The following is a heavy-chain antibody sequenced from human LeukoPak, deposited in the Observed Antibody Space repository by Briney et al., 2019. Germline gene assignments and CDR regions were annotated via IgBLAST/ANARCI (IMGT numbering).Heavy chain of an antibody. V-gene: IGHV4-34*01. CDR2: INHSGST. J-gene: IGHJ4*02. Sequence: PSETLSLTCAVYGGSFSGYYWSWIRQPPGKGLEWIGEINHSGSTNYNPSLKSRVTISVDTSKDQFSLKLSSVTAADTAVYYCARGSGDYDSSGLYYFDYWGQGTLVTVSS. CDR3: ARGSGDYDSSGLYYFDY. CDR1: GGSFSGYY. D-gene: IGHD3-22*01.